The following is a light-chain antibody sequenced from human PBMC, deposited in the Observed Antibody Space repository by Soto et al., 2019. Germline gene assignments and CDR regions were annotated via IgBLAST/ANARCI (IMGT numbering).Light chain of an antibody. Sequence: QSAPTQPPSASGSPGQSVTISCTGTSGDVGAYNYVSWYQQHPGKAPKLIIFEVNKRPSGVPDRFSGSKSGNTASLTVSGLQAEDEADYYCSAYAGSRVFGGGTQLTVL. V-gene: IGLV2-8*01. J-gene: IGLJ3*02. CDR3: SAYAGSRV. CDR1: SGDVGAYNY. CDR2: EVN.